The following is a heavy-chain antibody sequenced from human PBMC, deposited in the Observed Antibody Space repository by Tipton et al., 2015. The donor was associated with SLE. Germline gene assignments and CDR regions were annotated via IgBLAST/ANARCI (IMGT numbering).Heavy chain of an antibody. CDR1: GGSFSGYY. J-gene: IGHJ6*02. D-gene: IGHD3-10*01. CDR3: ARDLRGPRDYYGMDV. Sequence: TLSLTCAVYGGSFSGYYWSWIRQPPGKGLEWIGEINHSGSTNYNPSLKSRVTISVDTSKNQFSLKLNSVTAADTAVYYCARDLRGPRDYYGMDVWGQGTTVTVSS. V-gene: IGHV4-34*01. CDR2: INHSGST.